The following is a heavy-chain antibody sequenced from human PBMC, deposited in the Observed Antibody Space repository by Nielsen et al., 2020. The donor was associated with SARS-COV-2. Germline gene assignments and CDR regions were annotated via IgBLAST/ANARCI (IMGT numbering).Heavy chain of an antibody. J-gene: IGHJ3*02. V-gene: IGHV4-4*02. D-gene: IGHD1-26*01. Sequence: WIRQPPGKGLEWIGEIYHSGSTNYNPSLKSRVTISVDKSKNQFSLKLSSVTAADTAVYYCARDSTVGAYDAFDIWGQGTMVTVSS. CDR2: IYHSGST. CDR3: ARDSTVGAYDAFDI.